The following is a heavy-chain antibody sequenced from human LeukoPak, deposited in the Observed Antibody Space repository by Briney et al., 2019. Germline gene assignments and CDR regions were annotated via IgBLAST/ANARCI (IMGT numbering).Heavy chain of an antibody. CDR1: GYTFTSYG. CDR2: ISAYNGNT. J-gene: IGHJ4*02. V-gene: IGHV1-18*01. CDR3: ARDLRAMVRGVLGY. Sequence: ASVKVSCTASGYTFTSYGISWVRQAPGQGLEWMGWISAYNGNTNYAQKLQGRVTMTTDTSTSTAYMELRSLRSDDTAVYYCARDLRAMVRGVLGYWGQGTLVTVSS. D-gene: IGHD3-10*01.